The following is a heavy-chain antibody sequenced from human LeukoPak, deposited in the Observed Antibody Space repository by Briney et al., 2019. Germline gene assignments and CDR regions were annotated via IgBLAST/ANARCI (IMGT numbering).Heavy chain of an antibody. V-gene: IGHV3-23*01. CDR1: GFTFSSYA. CDR2: ISGSGGST. D-gene: IGHD3-16*01. Sequence: GGSLRLSCTASGFTFSSYAMSWVRQAPGKGLEWVSAISGSGGSTYYADSVKGRFTISRDNSKNTLYLQMNSLRAEDTAVYYCAKASMVISLGESWGQGTLVTVSS. CDR3: AKASMVISLGES. J-gene: IGHJ5*02.